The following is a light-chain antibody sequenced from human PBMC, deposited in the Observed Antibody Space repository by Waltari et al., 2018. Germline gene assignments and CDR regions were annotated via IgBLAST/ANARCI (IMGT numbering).Light chain of an antibody. J-gene: IGLJ2*01. CDR2: YDA. V-gene: IGLV3-21*04. CDR3: QVWDTGSDHVI. Sequence: SYVLTQPPSVSVAPGETARISCGGNNIGSISVHWYQQKAGQAPVLVMSYDADRPSGCPERFSGSNSGNTATLTINRVEVGDEADYYCQVWDTGSDHVIFGGGTKLTV. CDR1: NIGSIS.